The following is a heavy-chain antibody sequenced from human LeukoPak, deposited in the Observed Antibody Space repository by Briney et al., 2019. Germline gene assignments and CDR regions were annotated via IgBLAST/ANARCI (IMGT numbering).Heavy chain of an antibody. D-gene: IGHD6-19*01. V-gene: IGHV3-23*01. CDR2: ISGSSGST. J-gene: IGHJ4*02. Sequence: GSLRLSCAASGFTFSSYAMSWVRPAPGKGLGWVSAISGSSGSTYYADAVKGRFTLSRDNSKNTLYLQMNSLRAEDTAVYYCASGGGWVFFNWGQGTLVTVSS. CDR3: ASGGGWVFFN. CDR1: GFTFSSYA.